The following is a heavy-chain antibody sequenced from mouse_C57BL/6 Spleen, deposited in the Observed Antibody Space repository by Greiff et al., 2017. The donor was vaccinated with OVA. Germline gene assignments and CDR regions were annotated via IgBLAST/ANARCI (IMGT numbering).Heavy chain of an antibody. CDR3: AILYDYPRYVDV. CDR1: GYTFTDYN. D-gene: IGHD2-4*01. Sequence: EVQLQQSGPELVKPGASVKISCKASGYTFTDYNMDWVKQSHGKSLEWIGDINPNNGGTIYNQKFKGKATLTVDKSSSTAYMELRSLTSEDTAVYYCAILYDYPRYVDVWGTGTTVTVSS. J-gene: IGHJ1*03. V-gene: IGHV1-18*01. CDR2: INPNNGGT.